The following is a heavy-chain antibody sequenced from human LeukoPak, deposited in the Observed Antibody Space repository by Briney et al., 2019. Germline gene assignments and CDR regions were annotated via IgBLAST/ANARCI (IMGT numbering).Heavy chain of an antibody. CDR2: IWYDASNK. V-gene: IGHV3-30*02. D-gene: IGHD3-16*01. CDR1: GFSFSAYG. J-gene: IGHJ4*02. CDR3: VRDLFGLHHKYFDS. Sequence: PGGSLRLSCATSGFSFSAYGMHWVRQAPGKGLEWVAYIWYDASNKDYASSVKGRFTISRDSSKSTVYLQMNSLRPEDTAVYYCVRDLFGLHHKYFDSWGQGTLVTVSS.